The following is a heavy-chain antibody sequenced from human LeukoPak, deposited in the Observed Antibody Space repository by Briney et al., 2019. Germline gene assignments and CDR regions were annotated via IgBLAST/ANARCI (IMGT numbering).Heavy chain of an antibody. D-gene: IGHD6-13*01. V-gene: IGHV1-18*01. CDR3: ARALSLTVRRSIAAAHTPSGY. J-gene: IGHJ4*02. Sequence: ASVKVSCKASGYTFTRYGVNWVRQAPGQGLEWMGWISAYNGNTNYAQKVQGRVTMTTDTSTSTAYMELRSLRSDDTAVYYCARALSLTVRRSIAAAHTPSGYCAQGTLVTVSS. CDR2: ISAYNGNT. CDR1: GYTFTRYG.